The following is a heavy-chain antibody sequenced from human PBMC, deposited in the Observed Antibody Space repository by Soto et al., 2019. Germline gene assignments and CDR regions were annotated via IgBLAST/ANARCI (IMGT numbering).Heavy chain of an antibody. CDR3: AKAYFVWSSEQPYYFDY. CDR1: GFTFSNYA. Sequence: EVQLLDSGGGLVQPGGSLRLSCAASGFTFSNYAMTWVRQGPGKGLEWVSGISGSGGRSYYADSVKGRFTISRDNSKSTLYLQMNSLRPEDTDVYYCAKAYFVWSSEQPYYFDYWGQGTLVTVSS. J-gene: IGHJ4*02. V-gene: IGHV3-23*01. CDR2: ISGSGGRS. D-gene: IGHD3-16*01.